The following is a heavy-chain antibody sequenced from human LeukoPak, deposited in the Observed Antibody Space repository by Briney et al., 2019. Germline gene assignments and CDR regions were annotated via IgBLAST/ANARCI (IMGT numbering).Heavy chain of an antibody. Sequence: SETLSLTCAVYGGSFSGYYWSWIRQPPGKGLEWIGEINHSGSTNYNPSLKSRVTISVDTSKNQSSLKLSSVTAADTAVYYCARASSGRNKDFDYWGQGTLVTVSS. CDR2: INHSGST. D-gene: IGHD6-19*01. J-gene: IGHJ4*02. CDR1: GGSFSGYY. CDR3: ARASSGRNKDFDY. V-gene: IGHV4-34*01.